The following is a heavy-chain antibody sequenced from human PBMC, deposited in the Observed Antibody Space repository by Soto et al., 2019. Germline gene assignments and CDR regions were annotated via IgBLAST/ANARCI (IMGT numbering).Heavy chain of an antibody. V-gene: IGHV1-69*01. D-gene: IGHD3-22*01. CDR2: IIPIFGTA. J-gene: IGHJ4*02. Sequence: QVQLVQSGAEVKKPGSSVKVSCKASGGTFSSYAISWVRQAPGQGLEWMGGIIPIFGTANYAQKFQGRVTITADESTSTAYMELSSLRSEDTAVYYCATSRHYYDSSGYYHGADYWGQGTLVTVSS. CDR3: ATSRHYYDSSGYYHGADY. CDR1: GGTFSSYA.